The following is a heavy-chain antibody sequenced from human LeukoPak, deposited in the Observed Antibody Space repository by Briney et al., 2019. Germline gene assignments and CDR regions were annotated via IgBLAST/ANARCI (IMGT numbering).Heavy chain of an antibody. J-gene: IGHJ4*02. D-gene: IGHD3-22*01. CDR1: GFTFSSFS. V-gene: IGHV3-48*02. Sequence: PGGSLRLSCAASGFTFSSFSMNWVRQAPGKGLEWVSYISGSSSTRSYADSGKGRCTISRSNAKNSLYLQMNSLRDEDTAVYFRASSLLLGTSVDYWGQGTLVTVSS. CDR2: ISGSSSTR. CDR3: ASSLLLGTSVDY.